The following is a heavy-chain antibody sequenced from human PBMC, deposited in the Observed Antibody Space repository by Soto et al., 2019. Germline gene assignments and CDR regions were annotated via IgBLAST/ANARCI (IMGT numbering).Heavy chain of an antibody. CDR2: ISGSGDNT. CDR1: AFTFSNYG. V-gene: IGHV3-23*01. CDR3: AKDLITWSGYYGAFDI. D-gene: IGHD3-3*01. Sequence: PGGSLRLSCGASAFTFSNYGMSWVRQAPGKGLGWVSAISGSGDNTYYADSVKGRIAISRDNSRNTLYLQMNSLRAEDTAVYYCAKDLITWSGYYGAFDIWGQGTAVTVSS. J-gene: IGHJ3*02.